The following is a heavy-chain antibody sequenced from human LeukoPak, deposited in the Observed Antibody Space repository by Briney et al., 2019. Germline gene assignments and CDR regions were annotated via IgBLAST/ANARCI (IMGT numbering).Heavy chain of an antibody. CDR3: ARGRITMVRGVNIGYYFDY. J-gene: IGHJ4*02. CDR2: INHSGST. V-gene: IGHV4-34*01. CDR1: GGSFSGYY. Sequence: SETLSLTCAVYGGSFSGYYWSWIRQPPGKGLEWIGEINHSGSTNYNPSLKSRVTISVDTSKNQFSLKLSSVTAADTAMYYCARGRITMVRGVNIGYYFDYWGQGTLVTVSS. D-gene: IGHD3-10*01.